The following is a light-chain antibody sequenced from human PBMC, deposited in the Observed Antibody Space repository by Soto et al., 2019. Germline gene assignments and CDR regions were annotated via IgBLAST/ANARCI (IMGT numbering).Light chain of an antibody. Sequence: EIVLTQSPGTLSLSPGERATLSCRASQSVSSNYLAWYQQTPGQAPSLLIYGASSRATDVPYRFSGSGSGTDFTLTITRLEPEDLAAYYCHQYSGSPNTFGQGTKLEIK. J-gene: IGKJ2*01. CDR3: HQYSGSPNT. CDR1: QSVSSNY. V-gene: IGKV3-20*01. CDR2: GAS.